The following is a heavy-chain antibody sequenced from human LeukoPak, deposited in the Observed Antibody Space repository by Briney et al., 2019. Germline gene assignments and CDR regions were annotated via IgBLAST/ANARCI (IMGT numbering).Heavy chain of an antibody. V-gene: IGHV3-53*01. CDR2: IYGGGST. Sequence: GGSLRLSCAASGFTVSSNFMSWVRQAPGKGLEWVSVIYGGGSTYYADSVKGRFTISRDTSKNTVYLQMNSLRAEDTAVYYCASWPGGWYGEDSWGQGTLVTVSS. D-gene: IGHD6-19*01. CDR3: ASWPGGWYGEDS. CDR1: GFTVSSNF. J-gene: IGHJ4*02.